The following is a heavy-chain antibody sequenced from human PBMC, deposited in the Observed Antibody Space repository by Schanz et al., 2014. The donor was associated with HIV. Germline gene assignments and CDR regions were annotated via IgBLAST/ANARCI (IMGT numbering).Heavy chain of an antibody. CDR3: AKGMLKDYSSSWYDY. CDR1: GFTFSSYV. J-gene: IGHJ4*02. V-gene: IGHV3-23*01. Sequence: DVQLLESGGDLVQPGGSLSLSCAASGFTFSSYVMSLVRQAPGKGLEWVSGISGSGGRTYYADSVKGRFTISRDNSKNTLYLQMNSLRAEDTAVYYCAKGMLKDYSSSWYDYWGQGTLVTVSS. CDR2: ISGSGGRT. D-gene: IGHD6-13*01.